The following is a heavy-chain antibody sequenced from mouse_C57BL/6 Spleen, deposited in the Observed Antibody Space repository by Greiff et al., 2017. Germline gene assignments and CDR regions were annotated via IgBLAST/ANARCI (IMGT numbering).Heavy chain of an antibody. V-gene: IGHV5-17*01. J-gene: IGHJ3*01. Sequence: EVQVVESGGGLVKPGGSLKLSCAASGFTFSDYGMHWVRQAPEKGLEWVAYISSGSSTIYYADTVQGRFTISRDNAKNTLFLQMTSLRSEDTARYYCANGDYYGSSYAWFAYWGQGTLVTVSA. CDR1: GFTFSDYG. CDR3: ANGDYYGSSYAWFAY. D-gene: IGHD1-1*01. CDR2: ISSGSSTI.